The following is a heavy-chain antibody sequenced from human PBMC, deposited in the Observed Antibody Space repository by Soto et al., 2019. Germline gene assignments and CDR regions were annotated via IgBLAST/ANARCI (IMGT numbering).Heavy chain of an antibody. V-gene: IGHV2-5*01. J-gene: IGHJ5*02. CDR2: IYWNDDK. CDR3: AKSGSSGWYGWFDP. Sequence: SGPTLVKPTQTLTLTCIFSGFSLRTSGVGVGWIRQPPGKALEWLGFIYWNDDKRYSPALKSRLTITKDTSKNQVVLTMTNMDPVDTATYYCAKSGSSGWYGWFDPWGQGTLVTVSS. CDR1: GFSLRTSGVG. D-gene: IGHD6-19*01.